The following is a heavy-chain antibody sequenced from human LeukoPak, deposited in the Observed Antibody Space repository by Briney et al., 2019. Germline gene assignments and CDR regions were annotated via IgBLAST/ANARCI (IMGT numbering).Heavy chain of an antibody. CDR1: GDSISSDDYY. CDR2: FSASGNG. J-gene: IGHJ5*02. D-gene: IGHD2-21*01. CDR3: ARHPSAPLDSILWSRGYNWFDP. Sequence: SQTLSLTCTVSGDSISSDDYYRSWIRQPAGKGLEWIGRFSASGNGNYNPPLKSRLTISLDPSKNQFSLKLTSVTAADTAVYYCARHPSAPLDSILWSRGYNWFDPWGQGTLVTVSS. V-gene: IGHV4-61*02.